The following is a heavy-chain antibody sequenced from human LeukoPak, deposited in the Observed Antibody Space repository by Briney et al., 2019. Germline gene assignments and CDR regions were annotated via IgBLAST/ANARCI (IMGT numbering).Heavy chain of an antibody. Sequence: PGGSLRFSCAASGYTFSSYAMHWVRQAPGKGLEWVAGISYGGSNYYYEDSVKGRFTTSRDNSKNTLYLQMNSLRAEDTAVYYCARNDFGNPDYWGQGTLVTVSS. V-gene: IGHV3-30*04. D-gene: IGHD4-17*01. CDR3: ARNDFGNPDY. CDR2: ISYGGSNY. J-gene: IGHJ4*02. CDR1: GYTFSSYA.